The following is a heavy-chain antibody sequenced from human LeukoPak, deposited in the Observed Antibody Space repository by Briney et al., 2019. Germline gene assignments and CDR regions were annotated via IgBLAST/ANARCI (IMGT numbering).Heavy chain of an antibody. Sequence: PGGSLRLSCAASGFSVSAYYMSWVRHAPGQGLEWVSLINSADNTYYAESVKGRFTTSRDNSKNTVFLQMNRLRPEDTAMYYCARVTDSSGCADYWGQGTLVTVSS. CDR2: INSADNT. CDR3: ARVTDSSGCADY. D-gene: IGHD3-22*01. J-gene: IGHJ4*02. V-gene: IGHV3-66*02. CDR1: GFSVSAYY.